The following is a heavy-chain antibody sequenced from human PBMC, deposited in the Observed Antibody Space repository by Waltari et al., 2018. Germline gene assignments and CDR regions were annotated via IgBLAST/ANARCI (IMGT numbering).Heavy chain of an antibody. Sequence: QVQLVESGGGVVQPGRSMRLSCAASGFTFSSYGMQWVRQAPGKGLEWVAVIWYDGSNKYHAYSVKGRFTISRDNSKNTLYLQMNSLRAEDTAVYYCARDRGCSSTSCQPSLDYWGQGTLVTVSS. J-gene: IGHJ4*02. CDR3: ARDRGCSSTSCQPSLDY. CDR1: GFTFSSYG. D-gene: IGHD2-2*01. V-gene: IGHV3-33*01. CDR2: IWYDGSNK.